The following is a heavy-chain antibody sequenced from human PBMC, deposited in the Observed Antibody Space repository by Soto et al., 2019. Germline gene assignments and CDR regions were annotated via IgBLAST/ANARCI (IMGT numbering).Heavy chain of an antibody. CDR3: ARVSALRAFDP. Sequence: QVQLVESGGGVVQPGRSLRLSCAASGFIFSSYALHWVRQAPGKGLEWVALISYDGSNKYYADSVKGRFTISRDNSKNTLYLQMNSLRAEDTAVYYCARVSALRAFDPWG. V-gene: IGHV3-30-3*01. CDR2: ISYDGSNK. D-gene: IGHD2-15*01. CDR1: GFIFSSYA. J-gene: IGHJ5*02.